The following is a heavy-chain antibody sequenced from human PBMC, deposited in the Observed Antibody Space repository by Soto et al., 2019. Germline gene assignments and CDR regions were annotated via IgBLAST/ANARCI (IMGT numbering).Heavy chain of an antibody. D-gene: IGHD3-3*01. CDR1: GFTFSSYG. Sequence: GGSLRLSCAASGFTFSSYGMHWVRQAPGKGLEWVAVISYDGSNKYYADSVKGRFTISRDNSKNTLYLQMNSLRAEDTAVYYCAKDWATSDYDFWSGPTFDYWGQGTLVTVSS. V-gene: IGHV3-30*18. CDR2: ISYDGSNK. CDR3: AKDWATSDYDFWSGPTFDY. J-gene: IGHJ4*02.